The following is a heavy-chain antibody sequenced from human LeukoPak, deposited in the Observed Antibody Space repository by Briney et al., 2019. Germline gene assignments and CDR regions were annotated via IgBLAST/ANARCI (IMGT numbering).Heavy chain of an antibody. CDR2: ISAYDGNT. V-gene: IGHV1-18*01. CDR3: ASQVAPSSSWEFDY. Sequence: ASVKVSCKASGYTFTSYGISWVRQAPGQGLEWMGWISAYDGNTNYAQKLQGRVTMTTDTSTSTAYMELRSLRSDDTAVYYCASQVAPSSSWEFDYWGQGTLVTVSS. J-gene: IGHJ4*02. CDR1: GYTFTSYG. D-gene: IGHD6-13*01.